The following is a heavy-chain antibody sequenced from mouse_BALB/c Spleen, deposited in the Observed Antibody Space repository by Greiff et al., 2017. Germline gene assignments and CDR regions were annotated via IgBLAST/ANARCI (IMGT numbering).Heavy chain of an antibody. Sequence: DVQLVESGGGLVQPGGSLRLSCATSGFTFTDYYMSWVRQPPGKALEWLGFIRNKANGYTTEYSASVKGRLTISRDNSQSILNLQMNTLRAEDSAAYSCASAPFTAARAMDYWGQGTSVTVSS. CDR1: GFTFTDYY. CDR3: ASAPFTAARAMDY. D-gene: IGHD1-2*01. V-gene: IGHV7-3*02. CDR2: IRNKANGYTT. J-gene: IGHJ4*01.